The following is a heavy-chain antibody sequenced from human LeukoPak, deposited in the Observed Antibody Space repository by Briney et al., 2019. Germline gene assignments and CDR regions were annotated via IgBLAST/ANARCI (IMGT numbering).Heavy chain of an antibody. V-gene: IGHV4-59*01. CDR3: AREGDGYYFWYFDL. CDR2: ISDSGST. J-gene: IGHJ2*01. D-gene: IGHD5-24*01. CDR1: GGSIRSSY. Sequence: PSETLSLTCTVSGGSIRSSYWSWIRQPPGKGLEWIGHISDSGSTNYNPSLKSRLTLSVDTSKNQFSLKLSSVTAADTAVYYCAREGDGYYFWYFDLWGRGTLVTVSS.